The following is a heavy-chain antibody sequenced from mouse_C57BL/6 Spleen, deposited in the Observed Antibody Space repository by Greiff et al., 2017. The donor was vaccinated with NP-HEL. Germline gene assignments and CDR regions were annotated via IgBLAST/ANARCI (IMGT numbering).Heavy chain of an antibody. J-gene: IGHJ2*01. CDR2: ISYDGSN. Sequence: ESGPGLVKPSQSLSLTCSVTGYSITSGYYWNWIRQFPGNKLEWMGYISYDGSNNYNPSLKNRISITRDTSKNQFFLKLNSVTTEDTATYYCARDYYGSRDYWGQGTTLTVSS. CDR3: ARDYYGSRDY. V-gene: IGHV3-6*01. CDR1: GYSITSGYY. D-gene: IGHD1-1*01.